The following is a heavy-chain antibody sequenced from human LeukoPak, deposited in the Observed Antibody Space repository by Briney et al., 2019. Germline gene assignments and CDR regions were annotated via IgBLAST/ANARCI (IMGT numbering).Heavy chain of an antibody. CDR3: ARDLFGLRGRSLGSWFDP. CDR2: INPSGGST. D-gene: IGHD3-10*02. J-gene: IGHJ5*02. CDR1: GYTFTSYY. Sequence: ASVKVSCKTSGYTFTSYYMHWVRQAPGQGLEWMGIINPSGGSTSYAQKFQGRVTMTRDMSTSTVYMELSSLRSEDTAVYYCARDLFGLRGRSLGSWFDPWGQGTLVTVSS. V-gene: IGHV1-46*01.